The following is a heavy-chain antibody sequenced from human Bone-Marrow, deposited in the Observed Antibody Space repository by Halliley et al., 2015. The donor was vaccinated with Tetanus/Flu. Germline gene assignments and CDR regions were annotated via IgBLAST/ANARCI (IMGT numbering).Heavy chain of an antibody. J-gene: IGHJ3*02. CDR3: AREQFSMNAFDI. Sequence: LMWVSRINADGSGTTFADSVKGLFIISRGTDTLYLQMDSLRAEDTAIYYCAREQFSMNAFDIWGQGTMVTVSS. V-gene: IGHV3-74*01. CDR2: INADGSGT. D-gene: IGHD3-3*01.